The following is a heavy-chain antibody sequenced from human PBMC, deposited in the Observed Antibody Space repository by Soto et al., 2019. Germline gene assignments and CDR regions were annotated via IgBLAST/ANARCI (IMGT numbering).Heavy chain of an antibody. Sequence: PSETLSLTSVVYGGSYSGSYWSWLRQPPGKALGWIGEINHSGSTNYNPPLKSRVTISVDTSKNQFSLKLSSVTAADTAVYYCARGQREYYDSSGYYSFDYWGQGTLVTVSS. CDR2: INHSGST. D-gene: IGHD3-22*01. CDR1: GGSYSGSY. J-gene: IGHJ4*02. CDR3: ARGQREYYDSSGYYSFDY. V-gene: IGHV4-34*01.